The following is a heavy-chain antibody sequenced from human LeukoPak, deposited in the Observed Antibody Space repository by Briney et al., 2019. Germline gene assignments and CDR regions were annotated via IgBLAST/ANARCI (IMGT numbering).Heavy chain of an antibody. CDR1: GGSFSGYY. Sequence: PSETLSLTCAVYGGSFSGYYWSWIRQPPGKGLEWIGEINHSGSTNYNPSLKSRVTISVDTSKNQFSLKLSSVTAADTAVYYCARDYTGYSSGWSFDYWGQGTLVTVSS. CDR2: INHSGST. J-gene: IGHJ4*02. V-gene: IGHV4-34*01. D-gene: IGHD6-19*01. CDR3: ARDYTGYSSGWSFDY.